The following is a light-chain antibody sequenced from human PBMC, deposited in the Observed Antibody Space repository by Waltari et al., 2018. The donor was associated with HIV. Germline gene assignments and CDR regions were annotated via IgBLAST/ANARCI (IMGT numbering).Light chain of an antibody. V-gene: IGLV1-47*01. Sequence: QSVLTQPPSASGTPGQRVTISCSGSSSNIGRHFVYWYQQLPGTAPKLLIYRNNQRPSGVPDRFSGSKSGISGSLAISGLRSDDEADYYCAAWDDTRVVFGGGTKLTVL. CDR2: RNN. J-gene: IGLJ3*02. CDR1: SSNIGRHF. CDR3: AAWDDTRVV.